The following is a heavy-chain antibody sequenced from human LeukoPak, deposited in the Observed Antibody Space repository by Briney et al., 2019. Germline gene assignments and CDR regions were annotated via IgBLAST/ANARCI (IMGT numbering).Heavy chain of an antibody. CDR3: WSSGYYNDFGY. V-gene: IGHV3-33*01. J-gene: IGHJ4*02. Sequence: GGSLRLSCAASGFTFSSHGMHWVRQAPGKGLEWVAVIWYDGSNKYYADSVKGRFTISRDNSKNTLYLQMNSLRAEDTAVYYCWSSGYYNDFGYWGQGTLVTVSS. D-gene: IGHD3-22*01. CDR2: IWYDGSNK. CDR1: GFTFSSHG.